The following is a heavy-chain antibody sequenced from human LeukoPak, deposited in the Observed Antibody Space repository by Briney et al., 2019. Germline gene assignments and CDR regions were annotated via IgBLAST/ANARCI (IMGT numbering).Heavy chain of an antibody. CDR3: ASDIVVVPGTTD. J-gene: IGHJ4*02. V-gene: IGHV3-23*01. CDR2: LSGGGGTT. D-gene: IGHD2-2*01. CDR1: GFTFSNYA. Sequence: GGSLRLSCAASGFTFSNYAMIWVRQAPGMGLEWVSALSGGGGTTYYADSVKGRFTISRDNSKNTLYLQMNSLRAEDTAVYYCASDIVVVPGTTDWGQGTLVTVSS.